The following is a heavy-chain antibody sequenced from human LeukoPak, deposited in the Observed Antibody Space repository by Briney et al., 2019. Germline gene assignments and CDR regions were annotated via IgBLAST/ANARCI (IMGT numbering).Heavy chain of an antibody. CDR3: ARGARGYCSGGSCLYDY. Sequence: ASVRVSCKASGYTFTSYDINWERQATGQGLEWMGWMNPNSGNTGYAQKFQGRVTMTRNTSISTAYMELSSLRSEDTAVYYCARGARGYCSGGSCLYDYWGQGTLVTVSS. CDR2: MNPNSGNT. D-gene: IGHD2-15*01. V-gene: IGHV1-8*01. J-gene: IGHJ4*02. CDR1: GYTFTSYD.